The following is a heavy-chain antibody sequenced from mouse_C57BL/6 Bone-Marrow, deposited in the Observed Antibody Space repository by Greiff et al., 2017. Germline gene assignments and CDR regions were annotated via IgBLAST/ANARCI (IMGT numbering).Heavy chain of an antibody. CDR2: ISSGSSTI. V-gene: IGHV5-17*01. D-gene: IGHD1-1*01. Sequence: EVQVVESGGGLVKPGGSLKLSCAASGFTFSDYGMHWVRQAPEKGLEWVAYISSGSSTIYYADTVKGRFTISRDNAKNTLFLQMTSLRSEDTAMYYCARDYYGSSFDWYFDVWGTGTMVTVSS. CDR3: ARDYYGSSFDWYFDV. CDR1: GFTFSDYG. J-gene: IGHJ1*03.